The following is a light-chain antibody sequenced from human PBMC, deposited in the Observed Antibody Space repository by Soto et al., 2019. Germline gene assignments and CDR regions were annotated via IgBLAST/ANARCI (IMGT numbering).Light chain of an antibody. CDR2: EVS. J-gene: IGLJ1*01. CDR1: SSDVGGYNY. V-gene: IGLV2-14*01. CDR3: SLFTSSSTFV. Sequence: QSALTQPASESGSPGQSITISCTGTSSDVGGYNYVSWYQQNPGKAPKLMIHEVSNRPSGVSNRFSGSKSGNTASLTISGLQAEDEADYYCSLFTSSSTFVFGTGTKVNVL.